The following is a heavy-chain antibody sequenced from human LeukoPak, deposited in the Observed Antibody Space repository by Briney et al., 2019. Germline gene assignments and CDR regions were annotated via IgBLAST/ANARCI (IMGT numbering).Heavy chain of an antibody. CDR2: IYYSGST. V-gene: IGHV4-59*08. CDR3: ARQGEAYCGGDCYFDY. D-gene: IGHD2-21*02. J-gene: IGHJ4*02. CDR1: GGSISSYY. Sequence: SETLSLTCTVSGGSISSYYWSWIRQPPGKGLEWIGYIYYSGSTNYNPSLKSRVTISVDTSKNQFSLKLSSVTAADTAVYYCARQGEAYCGGDCYFDYWGQGTLVTVSS.